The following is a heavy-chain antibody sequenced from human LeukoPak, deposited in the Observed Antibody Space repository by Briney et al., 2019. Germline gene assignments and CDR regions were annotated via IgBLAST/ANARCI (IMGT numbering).Heavy chain of an antibody. J-gene: IGHJ4*02. CDR2: INPNSGGT. CDR1: EYTFTDYY. V-gene: IGHV1-2*02. D-gene: IGHD5-18*01. Sequence: ASVKVSCKASEYTFTDYYIHWVRQAPGQGLQWMGWINPNSGGTNYAQKFQGRVTMTRDTSISTAYMELSRLRSDDTAVYYCARATPWGAMVRSRFDYWGQGTLVTVSS. CDR3: ARATPWGAMVRSRFDY.